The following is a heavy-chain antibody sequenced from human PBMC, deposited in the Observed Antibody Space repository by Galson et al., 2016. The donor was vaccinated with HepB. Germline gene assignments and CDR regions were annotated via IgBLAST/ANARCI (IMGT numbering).Heavy chain of an antibody. CDR3: ARTWVGESPRLDP. D-gene: IGHD3-10*01. CDR2: IYNGGAT. CDR1: GGSIGSDIYY. J-gene: IGHJ5*02. Sequence: TLSLTCTVPGGSIGSDIYYWSWIRQHPGKGLVWIAYIYNGGATYYNPSLKSRVTISMDTSKNQFSLNLTSVTAADTAIYYCARTWVGESPRLDPWGQGTLVTVSS. V-gene: IGHV4-31*03.